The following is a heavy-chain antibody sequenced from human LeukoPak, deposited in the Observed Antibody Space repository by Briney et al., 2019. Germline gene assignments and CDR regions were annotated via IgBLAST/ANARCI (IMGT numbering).Heavy chain of an antibody. CDR3: ASEATDYYYYGMDV. Sequence: SVKVSCKASGGTFSKYTISWVRQRPGQGLEWMGGITPLFGTANYAQKFQGRVTITADESTSTAYMELSSLRSEDTAVYYCASEATDYYYYGMDVWGQGTTVTVSS. V-gene: IGHV1-69*13. D-gene: IGHD5-12*01. CDR1: GGTFSKYT. J-gene: IGHJ6*02. CDR2: ITPLFGTA.